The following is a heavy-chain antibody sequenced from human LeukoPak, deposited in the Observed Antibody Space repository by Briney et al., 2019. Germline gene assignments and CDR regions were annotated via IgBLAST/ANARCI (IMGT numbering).Heavy chain of an antibody. J-gene: IGHJ4*02. V-gene: IGHV1-8*01. CDR3: ARVLVRSSTSCRGPLAY. D-gene: IGHD2-2*01. Sequence: GASVKVSCKASGYTFTSYDINWVRQATGQGLEWMGWMNPNSGNTGYAQKFQGRVTMTRNTSISTAYMELSSLRSEDTAVYYCARVLVRSSTSCRGPLAYWGQGTLVTVSS. CDR2: MNPNSGNT. CDR1: GYTFTSYD.